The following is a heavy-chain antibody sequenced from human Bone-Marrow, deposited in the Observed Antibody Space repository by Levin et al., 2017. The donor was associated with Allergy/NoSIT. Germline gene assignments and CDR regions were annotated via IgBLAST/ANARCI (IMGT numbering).Heavy chain of an antibody. Sequence: GGSLRLSCKGSGYIFANYWINWVRQMPGKGLEWMGRIDPTDSYTDYSPSFQGHVSISADKSISTAYLQWNILRASDTAMYFCARDVDTAMVGYWGQGTLVTVSS. V-gene: IGHV5-10-1*01. J-gene: IGHJ4*02. D-gene: IGHD5-18*01. CDR1: GYIFANYW. CDR2: IDPTDSYT. CDR3: ARDVDTAMVGY.